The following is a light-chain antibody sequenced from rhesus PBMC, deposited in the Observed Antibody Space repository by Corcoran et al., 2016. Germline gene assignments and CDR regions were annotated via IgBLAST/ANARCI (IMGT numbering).Light chain of an antibody. Sequence: DIQLTQSPSSLSASVGDRVTITCRASQGISSYLAWYQQKPGKAPKLLIYDASNLQSGVPSRFSGSGSGTDFTLTISRLQPEDFAVYYCQQRNSYPLTFGGGTKVEIK. CDR2: DAS. J-gene: IGKJ4*01. V-gene: IGKV1-38*01. CDR3: QQRNSYPLT. CDR1: QGISSY.